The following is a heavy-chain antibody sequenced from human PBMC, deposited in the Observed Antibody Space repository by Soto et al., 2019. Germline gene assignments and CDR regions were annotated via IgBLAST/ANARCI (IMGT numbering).Heavy chain of an antibody. CDR1: GFSFVNYA. CDR2: LSGSGTST. CDR3: AKATTNGGWFNPFDS. D-gene: IGHD6-19*01. Sequence: GGSLRLSCGASGFSFVNYAMNLVRQAPGKGLEWVSGLSGSGTSTYYADSVKGRFTISRDNSRDTLFLQMNSLTADDTAVYYCAKATTNGGWFNPFDSWGQGALVTVSS. V-gene: IGHV3-23*01. J-gene: IGHJ4*02.